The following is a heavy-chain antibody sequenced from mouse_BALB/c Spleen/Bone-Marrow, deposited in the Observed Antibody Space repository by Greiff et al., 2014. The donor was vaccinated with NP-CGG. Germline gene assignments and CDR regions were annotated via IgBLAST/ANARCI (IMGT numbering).Heavy chain of an antibody. CDR1: GFTFSDYY. V-gene: IGHV5-4*02. D-gene: IGHD3-3*01. J-gene: IGHJ4*01. CDR2: ISDGGNYT. Sequence: VQRVESGGGLVKPGGSLKLSCAASGFTFSDYYMYWVRQTPEKRLEWVATISDGGNYTYYPDSVKGRFTISRDNAKNNLYLQMSSLKSEDTAMYYCAGTWEAMDYWGQGTSVTVSS. CDR3: AGTWEAMDY.